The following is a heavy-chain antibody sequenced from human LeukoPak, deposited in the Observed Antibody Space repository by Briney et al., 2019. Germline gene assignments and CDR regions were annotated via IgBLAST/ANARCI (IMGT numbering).Heavy chain of an antibody. D-gene: IGHD5-12*01. CDR1: GYTFTGYY. J-gene: IGHJ4*02. Sequence: ASVKVSCKASGYTFTGYYMHWVRQAPGQGREWMGWTNPNSGGTNYAQKFQGRVTMTRDTSISTAYMELSRLRSDDTAVYYCANLGGYSGYDLSGYWGQGTLVTVSS. V-gene: IGHV1-2*02. CDR2: TNPNSGGT. CDR3: ANLGGYSGYDLSGY.